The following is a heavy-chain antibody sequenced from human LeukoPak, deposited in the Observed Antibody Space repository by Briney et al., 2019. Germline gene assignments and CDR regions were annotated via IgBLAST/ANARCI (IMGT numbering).Heavy chain of an antibody. D-gene: IGHD3-16*02. Sequence: PGGSLRLSCAASGFTFSSYWMSWVRQAPGKGLEWVANIKQDGSEKYYVDSVKGRFTISRDNAKNSLYLQMNSLRAEDTAVYYCARDGSWYDYVWGSYRSDYYYYMDVWGKGTTVTISS. CDR1: GFTFSSYW. J-gene: IGHJ6*03. CDR2: IKQDGSEK. CDR3: ARDGSWYDYVWGSYRSDYYYYMDV. V-gene: IGHV3-7*01.